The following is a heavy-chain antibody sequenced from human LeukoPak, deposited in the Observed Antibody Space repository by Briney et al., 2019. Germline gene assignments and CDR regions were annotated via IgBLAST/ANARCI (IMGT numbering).Heavy chain of an antibody. CDR1: GGSISSSSYY. D-gene: IGHD3-22*01. CDR3: ASSLYYYDSSGYYYEPQYFQH. J-gene: IGHJ1*01. CDR2: IYYSAST. Sequence: SETLSLTCTVSGGSISSSSYYWGWIRQPPGKGLEWIGSIYYSASTYYNPSLKSRVTISVDTSTNQFSLKLSSVTAADTAVYYCASSLYYYDSSGYYYEPQYFQHWGQGTLVTVSS. V-gene: IGHV4-39*01.